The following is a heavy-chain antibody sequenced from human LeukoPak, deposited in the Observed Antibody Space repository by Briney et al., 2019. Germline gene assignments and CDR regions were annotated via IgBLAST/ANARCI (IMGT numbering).Heavy chain of an antibody. J-gene: IGHJ5*02. CDR3: ARDRDAGSHSLEP. CDR2: VYYNGST. D-gene: IGHD3-10*01. V-gene: IGHV4-59*12. Sequence: PSETLSLTCTVSGGSLDLYHWTWIRQPPGKALEWIGYVYYNGSTKYNPSLKSRVTISLDTSKNQFSLKLSSVTAADTAVYYCARDRDAGSHSLEPWGQGTLVTVSS. CDR1: GGSLDLYH.